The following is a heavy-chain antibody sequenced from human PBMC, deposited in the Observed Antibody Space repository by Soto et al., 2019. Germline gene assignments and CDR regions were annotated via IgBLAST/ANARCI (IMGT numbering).Heavy chain of an antibody. D-gene: IGHD4-17*01. CDR1: GFTFSSYA. CDR2: ISGSGESR. J-gene: IGHJ4*02. Sequence: GSLRLSCASSGFTFSSYAMSWVRHSPGKGLEWVSGISGSGESRYHADSVKGRFTISRDNSKNTLYLQMNSLRAEDTAIYYCAKAITNRLRVVEYWGQGTQVTVSS. CDR3: AKAITNRLRVVEY. V-gene: IGHV3-23*01.